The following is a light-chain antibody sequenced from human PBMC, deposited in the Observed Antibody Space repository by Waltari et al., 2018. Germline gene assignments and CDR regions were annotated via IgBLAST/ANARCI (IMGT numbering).Light chain of an antibody. CDR1: QSVLYSSNNKNY. V-gene: IGKV4-1*01. CDR2: WAS. Sequence: DIVMTQSPDSLAVSLGERATINCKSSQSVLYSSNNKNYLTWYQQKPGQPPKRLFYWASTREDGVPDRFSGSGSGADFTLTISSLQAEDVAVYYCQQYYSTPYTFGQGTRLEIK. CDR3: QQYYSTPYT. J-gene: IGKJ2*01.